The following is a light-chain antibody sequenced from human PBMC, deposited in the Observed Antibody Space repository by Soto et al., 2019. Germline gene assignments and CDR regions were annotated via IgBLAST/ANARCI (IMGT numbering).Light chain of an antibody. CDR1: QSISNW. CDR2: KAS. Sequence: DIQMTQSPSTLSASVGDRVTITCRASQSISNWLAWYQQKPGKAPRLLIYKASNLESGFPSRFSGSGSGTAFTLTISSLQPDDFANYYCQQYNSYPRTFGQGTKVEIK. J-gene: IGKJ1*01. V-gene: IGKV1-5*03. CDR3: QQYNSYPRT.